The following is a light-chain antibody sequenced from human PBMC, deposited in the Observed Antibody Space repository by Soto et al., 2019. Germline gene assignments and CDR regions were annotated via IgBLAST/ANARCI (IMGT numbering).Light chain of an antibody. Sequence: EIVLTQSPATLSLSPGARATLSCRASQSVSSSLAWYQQKPGQAPRLLIYDASTRATGIPARFSGSGSGTDFTLTISSLEPEDFAVYYWQQRTTWPPVFTFGPGTKVDIK. CDR3: QQRTTWPPVFT. V-gene: IGKV3-11*01. J-gene: IGKJ3*01. CDR1: QSVSSS. CDR2: DAS.